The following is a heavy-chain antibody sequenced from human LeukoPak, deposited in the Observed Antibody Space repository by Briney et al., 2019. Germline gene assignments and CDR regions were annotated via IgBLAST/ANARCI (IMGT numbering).Heavy chain of an antibody. CDR1: GFTFSSYG. CDR3: AKGPGGSQLYYFDY. J-gene: IGHJ4*02. D-gene: IGHD3-10*01. CDR2: IRYDGSNK. Sequence: GGSLRLSCAASGFTFSSYGMHWVRQAPGKGLEWVAFIRYDGSNKYYADSVKGRFTISRDNSKNTLYLQMNSLRAEDTAVYYCAKGPGGSQLYYFDYWGQGTLVTVSS. V-gene: IGHV3-30*02.